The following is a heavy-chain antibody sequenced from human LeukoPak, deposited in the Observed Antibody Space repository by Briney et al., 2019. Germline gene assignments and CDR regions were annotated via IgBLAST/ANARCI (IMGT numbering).Heavy chain of an antibody. CDR2: IYYSGST. J-gene: IGHJ3*02. CDR3: ARGVDDFWSGHLSDAFDI. CDR1: GGSISSGDYY. Sequence: PSETLSLTCTVSGGSISSGDYYWSWIRQPPGKGLEWIGYIYYSGSTYYNPSLKSRVTISVDTSKNQFSLKLSSVTAADTAVYYCARGVDDFWSGHLSDAFDIWGQGTVVTVSS. V-gene: IGHV4-30-4*08. D-gene: IGHD3-3*01.